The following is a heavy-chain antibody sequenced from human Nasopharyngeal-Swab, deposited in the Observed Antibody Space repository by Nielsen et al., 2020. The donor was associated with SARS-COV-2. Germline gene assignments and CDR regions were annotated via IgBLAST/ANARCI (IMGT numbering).Heavy chain of an antibody. D-gene: IGHD5-24*01. CDR3: ARDGDRRERWLQFLDY. CDR2: IIPIFGTA. CDR1: GGTFSSYA. Sequence: SVKVSCKASGGTFSSYAINWVRQAPGQGLEWMRGIIPIFGTANYAQKFQGRVTITADESTSTAYMELSSLRSEDTAVYYCARDGDRRERWLQFLDYWGQGTLVTVSS. V-gene: IGHV1-69*13. J-gene: IGHJ4*02.